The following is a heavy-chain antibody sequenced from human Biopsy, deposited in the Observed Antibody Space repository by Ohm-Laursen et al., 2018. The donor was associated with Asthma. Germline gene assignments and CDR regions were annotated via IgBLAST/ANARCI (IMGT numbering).Heavy chain of an antibody. CDR3: ARGYSGTDRIVYYYSGMEV. J-gene: IGHJ6*02. Sequence: ASVKVSCNASGDSLGSFINYAISWVRQAPRQGLEWMGGLIPVLGTADYAPMFEGRVTITADETTSTAYLELTSLRFEDTAVYYCARGYSGTDRIVYYYSGMEVWGQGTTVTVSS. V-gene: IGHV1-69*13. CDR2: LIPVLGTA. D-gene: IGHD5-12*01. CDR1: GDSLGSFINYA.